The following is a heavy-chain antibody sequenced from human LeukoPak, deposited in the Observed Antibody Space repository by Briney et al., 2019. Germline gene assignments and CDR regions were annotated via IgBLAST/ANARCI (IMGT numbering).Heavy chain of an antibody. D-gene: IGHD3-3*01. CDR1: GFTFSSYG. J-gene: IGHJ6*03. Sequence: PGRSPRLSCAASGFTFSSYGMQWVRQAPGKGLERVTVISYDGSNKYYADSVKGRFTISRDNSKNTLYLQMNSLRAEDTAVYYCAKDPVGFFYYYYYMDVWGKGTTVTVSS. CDR2: ISYDGSNK. CDR3: AKDPVGFFYYYYYMDV. V-gene: IGHV3-30*18.